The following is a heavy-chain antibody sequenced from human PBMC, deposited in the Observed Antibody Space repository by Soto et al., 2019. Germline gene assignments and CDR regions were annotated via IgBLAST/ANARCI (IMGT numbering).Heavy chain of an antibody. J-gene: IGHJ4*02. Sequence: GGSLRLSCAASGFIFSTYWMTWVRQAPGKGLEWVANIKQDGSETSYVDSVKGRFTISRDNAKNSLYLEMSSLRAEDTAVYYCASTLYCSDPICYTFDYWGQGTLVTVSS. CDR1: GFIFSTYW. CDR3: ASTLYCSDPICYTFDY. V-gene: IGHV3-7*03. D-gene: IGHD2-2*02. CDR2: IKQDGSET.